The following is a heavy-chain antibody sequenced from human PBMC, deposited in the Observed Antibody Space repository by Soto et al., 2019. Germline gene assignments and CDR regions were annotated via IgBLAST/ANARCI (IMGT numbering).Heavy chain of an antibody. J-gene: IGHJ4*02. V-gene: IGHV3-23*01. CDR3: AKDISIAARPPDY. Sequence: GGPRRFSCAASGFTFSSYAMSWVRQPPGKGLERVSAISGSGGSTYYADSVKGRFTISRDNSKNTLYLQMNSLRAEDTAVYYCAKDISIAARPPDYWGQGTLVTVSS. CDR1: GFTFSSYA. CDR2: ISGSGGST. D-gene: IGHD6-6*01.